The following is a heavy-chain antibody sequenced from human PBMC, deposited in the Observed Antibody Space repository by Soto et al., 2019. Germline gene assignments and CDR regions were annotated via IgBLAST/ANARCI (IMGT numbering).Heavy chain of an antibody. V-gene: IGHV1-69*01. Sequence: QVQLVQSGTEVKKPESSAKVSCKASGGTFSNSVISWVRQAPGQGLEWMGGIIPLFGTTDYAKKFQGRIAITADESTTTVYRDVSSLRFEDTAVYFGEIDVGSVELSVVWGQGTKVIVSS. CDR2: IIPLFGTT. D-gene: IGHD3-10*01. CDR1: GGTFSNSV. CDR3: EIDVGSVELSVV. J-gene: IGHJ6*02.